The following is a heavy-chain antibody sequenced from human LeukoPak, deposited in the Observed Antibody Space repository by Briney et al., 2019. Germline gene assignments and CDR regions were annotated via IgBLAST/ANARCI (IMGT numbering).Heavy chain of an antibody. CDR2: IYSGGST. D-gene: IGHD6-6*01. CDR3: ARYLFGSSSYYFDY. V-gene: IGHV3-66*02. J-gene: IGHJ4*02. CDR1: GFTVSSNY. Sequence: GGSLRLSCAASGFTVSSNYMSWVRQAPGKGLEGVSVIYSGGSTYYADSVKGRFTISRDNPKNTLYLQMNSLRAEDTAVYYCARYLFGSSSYYFDYWGQGTLVTVSS.